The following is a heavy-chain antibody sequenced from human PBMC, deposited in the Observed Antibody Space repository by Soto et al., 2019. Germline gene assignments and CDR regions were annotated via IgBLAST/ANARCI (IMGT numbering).Heavy chain of an antibody. D-gene: IGHD2-21*02. CDR3: TRTGGDDAYYYMDV. Sequence: GGSLRLSCTASGFTFGDYAMSWFRQAPGKGLEWVGFIRSKAYGGTTEYAASVKGRFTISRDDSKSIAYLQMNSLKTEDTAVYYCTRTGGDDAYYYMDVWGKGTTVTVSS. V-gene: IGHV3-49*03. J-gene: IGHJ6*03. CDR2: IRSKAYGGTT. CDR1: GFTFGDYA.